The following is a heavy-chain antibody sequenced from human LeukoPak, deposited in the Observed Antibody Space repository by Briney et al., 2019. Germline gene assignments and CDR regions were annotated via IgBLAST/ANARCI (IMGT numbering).Heavy chain of an antibody. CDR3: ARKDSGRYITPFEY. V-gene: IGHV3-30*02. J-gene: IGHJ4*02. Sequence: GGSLRLSCSASGFTVSTYAMDCVSQAPGQGREWVAFIRCDGRKKYYVYTVRGRFTIARDNTKNTLYLQMNSLRAEDTAVYYSARKDSGRYITPFEYWGQGTLVTVSS. CDR2: IRCDGRKK. D-gene: IGHD3-10*01. CDR1: GFTVSTYA.